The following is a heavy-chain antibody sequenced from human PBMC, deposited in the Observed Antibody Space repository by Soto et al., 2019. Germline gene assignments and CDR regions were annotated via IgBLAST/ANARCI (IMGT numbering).Heavy chain of an antibody. CDR2: ISGSGDST. V-gene: IGHV3-23*01. Sequence: GGSLRLSCAASGFPFSSYAMNWVRQAPGKGLEWVSVISGSGDSTYYADSVKGRFTISRDDSKSTLYLQMNSLRAEDTAVYYCARRGSGSYYDYWGQGTLVTVSS. D-gene: IGHD1-26*01. J-gene: IGHJ4*02. CDR1: GFPFSSYA. CDR3: ARRGSGSYYDY.